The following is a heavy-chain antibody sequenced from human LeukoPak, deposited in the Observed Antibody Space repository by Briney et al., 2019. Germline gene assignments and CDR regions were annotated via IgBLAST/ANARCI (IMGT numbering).Heavy chain of an antibody. D-gene: IGHD4-17*01. CDR3: AKAAYGDYVNWFDP. CDR1: GFTFSSHA. CDR2: IGGIGAST. Sequence: GGSLRLSCAASGFTFSSHAMNWVRQAPGKGLEWVSSIGGIGASTYYADSVKGRFTISRDNSKNTLYLQMNNLRAEDTALYYCAKAAYGDYVNWFDPWGQGILVIVSS. V-gene: IGHV3-23*01. J-gene: IGHJ5*02.